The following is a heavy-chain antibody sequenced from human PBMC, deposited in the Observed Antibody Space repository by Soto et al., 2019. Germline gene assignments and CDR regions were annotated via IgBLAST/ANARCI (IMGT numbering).Heavy chain of an antibody. J-gene: IGHJ3*02. Sequence: VQLLESGGGLVQPGGSMRLSCAASRFTFSNYAMNWVRQAPGKGLEWVSAISVSGGSTYFADSVKGRFTISRDNSKNTLYLQMNSLRAEDTAVYYCANARTSSVDDAFDIWGQGTMVTVSS. CDR3: ANARTSSVDDAFDI. V-gene: IGHV3-23*01. D-gene: IGHD6-25*01. CDR2: ISVSGGST. CDR1: RFTFSNYA.